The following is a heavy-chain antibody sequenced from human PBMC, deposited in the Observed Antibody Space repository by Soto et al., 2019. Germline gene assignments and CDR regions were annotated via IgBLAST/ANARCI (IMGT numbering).Heavy chain of an antibody. V-gene: IGHV3-74*01. CDR2: IIGDGSGT. CDR3: ARGIFGSGTANDY. Sequence: EVQLVESGGGLVQPGGPWNPSWPASGLTFSGTGRNWVRQAPGKGLVWVSRIIGDGSGTGYADFVKGRFTISRDDAKNTLFLQMNGLRAEDTAVYYCARGIFGSGTANDYWGQGTLVTVSS. D-gene: IGHD3-10*01. J-gene: IGHJ4*02. CDR1: GLTFSGTG.